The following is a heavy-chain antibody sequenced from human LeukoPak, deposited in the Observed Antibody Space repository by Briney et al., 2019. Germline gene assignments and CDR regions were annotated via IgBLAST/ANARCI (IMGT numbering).Heavy chain of an antibody. J-gene: IGHJ3*02. CDR1: GFTFSNAW. V-gene: IGHV3-15*01. Sequence: GGSLRLSCAASGFTFSNAWMSWVRQAPGKGPEWVGRIKIKTDGGTADYAAPVKGRFTISRDDSKNTLYLQMNSLKTEDTAVYYCTTAPYYDTAWKAFDIWGQGTMVTVSS. CDR3: TTAPYYDTAWKAFDI. CDR2: IKIKTDGGTA. D-gene: IGHD3-22*01.